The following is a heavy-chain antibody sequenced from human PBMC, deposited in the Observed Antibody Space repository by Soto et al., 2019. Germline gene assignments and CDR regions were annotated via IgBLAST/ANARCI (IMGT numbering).Heavy chain of an antibody. V-gene: IGHV1-46*01. CDR2: INPSGGSK. D-gene: IGHD4-4*01. J-gene: IGHJ5*02. Sequence: QVQLVQSGAEVKKPGASVKVSCKASGYTFTSYYMHWVRQAPGQGLEWMGIINPSGGSKSYAQKFQGRVTMTGDRSTSTVYMELSSLRSEDRAVYYCPRGEDITSGNYNGFDPWAREPWSPSPQ. CDR1: GYTFTSYY. CDR3: PRGEDITSGNYNGFDP.